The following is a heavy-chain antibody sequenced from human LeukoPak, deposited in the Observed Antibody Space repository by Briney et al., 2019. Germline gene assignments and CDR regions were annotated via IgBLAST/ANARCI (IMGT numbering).Heavy chain of an antibody. CDR3: AKGNSGIFSPIFDY. Sequence: QTGGSLRLSCAASGFTFSNYAMTWVRQAPGKGLEWVSDISGNGDSTNFADSVKGRFTISRDNSKDTLYLQMNSLRPEDTAVYFCAKGNSGIFSPIFDYWGQGTLVTVSS. CDR1: GFTFSNYA. J-gene: IGHJ4*02. V-gene: IGHV3-23*01. D-gene: IGHD1-26*01. CDR2: ISGNGDST.